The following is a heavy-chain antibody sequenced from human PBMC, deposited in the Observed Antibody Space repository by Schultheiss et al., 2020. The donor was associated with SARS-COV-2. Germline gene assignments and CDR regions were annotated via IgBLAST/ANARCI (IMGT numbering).Heavy chain of an antibody. CDR2: ISGSGGST. CDR1: GFTFSSYA. Sequence: GGSLRLSCAASGFTFSSYAMSWVRQAPGKGLEWVSAISGSGGSTYYADSVKGRFTISRDDAKNLVFLQMNSLRADDTAVYYCADLTSHRFDPWGQGTLVTVSS. J-gene: IGHJ5*02. D-gene: IGHD3-9*01. CDR3: ADLTSHRFDP. V-gene: IGHV3-23*01.